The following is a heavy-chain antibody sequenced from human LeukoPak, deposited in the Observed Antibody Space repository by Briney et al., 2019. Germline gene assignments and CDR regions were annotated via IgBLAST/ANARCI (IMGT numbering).Heavy chain of an antibody. CDR1: GLTFSRNW. Sequence: QAGGSLRLSCAVSGLTFSRNWMSWVRQAPGKGLEWVANIKPDGSEKYYVDSVKGRFNISRDNAKNSLYLQMNSLRVEDTGVYYCATNPHTSRYNWFDHWGQGTLVTVSS. J-gene: IGHJ5*02. D-gene: IGHD6-13*01. V-gene: IGHV3-7*01. CDR3: ATNPHTSRYNWFDH. CDR2: IKPDGSEK.